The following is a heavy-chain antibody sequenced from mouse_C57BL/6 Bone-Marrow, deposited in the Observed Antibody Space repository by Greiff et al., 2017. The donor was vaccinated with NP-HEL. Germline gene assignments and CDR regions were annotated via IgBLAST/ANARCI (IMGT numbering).Heavy chain of an antibody. CDR1: GFTFSDYG. CDR2: ISSGSSTI. J-gene: IGHJ1*03. Sequence: EVKLVESGGGLVKPGGSLKLSCAASGFTFSDYGMHWVRQAPEKGLEWVAYISSGSSTIYYADTVKGRFTISRDNAKNTLFLQMTSLRSEDTAMYYCARGGTVYWYFDVWGTGTTVTVSS. D-gene: IGHD1-1*01. CDR3: ARGGTVYWYFDV. V-gene: IGHV5-17*01.